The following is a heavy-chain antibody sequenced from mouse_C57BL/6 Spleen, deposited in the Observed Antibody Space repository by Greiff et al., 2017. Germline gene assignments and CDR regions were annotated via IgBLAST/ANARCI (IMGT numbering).Heavy chain of an antibody. V-gene: IGHV1-63*01. Sequence: VKLVESGAELVRPGTSVKMSCKASGYTFTNYWIGWAKQRPGHGLEWIGDIYPGGGYTNYNEKFKGKATLTADKSSSTAYMQFSSLTSEDSAIYYCARSGGWDFDYWGQGTTLTVSS. J-gene: IGHJ2*01. D-gene: IGHD1-1*02. CDR2: IYPGGGYT. CDR1: GYTFTNYW. CDR3: ARSGGWDFDY.